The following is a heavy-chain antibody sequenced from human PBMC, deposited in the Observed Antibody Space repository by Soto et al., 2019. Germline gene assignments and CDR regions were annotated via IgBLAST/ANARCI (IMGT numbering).Heavy chain of an antibody. CDR1: GGSISSGDYY. J-gene: IGHJ4*02. CDR2: IYYSGST. V-gene: IGHV4-30-4*01. D-gene: IGHD5-18*01. CDR3: ARGEAPYTAMVNDYFDY. Sequence: SETLSLTCTVSGGSISSGDYYWSWIRQPPGKGLEWIGYIYYSGSTYYNPSLKSRVTVSVDTSKNQFSLKLSSVTAADTAVYYCARGEAPYTAMVNDYFDYWGQGTLVTVSS.